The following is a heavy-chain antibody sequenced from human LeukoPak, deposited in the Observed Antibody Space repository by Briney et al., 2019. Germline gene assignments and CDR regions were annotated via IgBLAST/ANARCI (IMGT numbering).Heavy chain of an antibody. CDR2: IYSGGST. V-gene: IGHV3-53*01. Sequence: GGSLRLSCAASGFTVSSNYMSWVRQAPGKGLEWVSVIYSGGSTYSADSLKGRFTISRDNSKNTLYLQINSLRTDDTAVFYCARGGLGSAFDNWGQGTLVTVSS. J-gene: IGHJ4*02. CDR3: ARGGLGSAFDN. CDR1: GFTVSSNY. D-gene: IGHD6-19*01.